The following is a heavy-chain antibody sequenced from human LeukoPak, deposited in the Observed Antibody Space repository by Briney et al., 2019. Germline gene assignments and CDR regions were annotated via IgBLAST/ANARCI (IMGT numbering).Heavy chain of an antibody. J-gene: IGHJ4*02. CDR2: INYSGST. CDR1: GASIRSYY. D-gene: IGHD3-22*01. CDR3: ARDTRSYDSSGYYFFDF. Sequence: PSEALSLTCTVSGASIRSYYWNWLRQPPGKGLEWIGYINYSGSTNSNPSLKSRATISMDTSEHHFSLKLSSVTAADTAVYFCARDTRSYDSSGYYFFDFWGQRTLVTVSS. V-gene: IGHV4-59*01.